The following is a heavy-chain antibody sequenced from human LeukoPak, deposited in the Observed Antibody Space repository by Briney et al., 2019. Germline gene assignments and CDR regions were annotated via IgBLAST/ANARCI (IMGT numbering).Heavy chain of an antibody. CDR1: GGSISRSSYY. Sequence: SETLSLTSTVSGGSISRSSYYWGWIRQPPGKGLGWIGSIYYSGSTYYNPSLKSRVTISVDTSKNQFSLRLSSVTAADTAVYYCARHGYEWGLDIWGQGTMVTVSS. J-gene: IGHJ3*02. D-gene: IGHD1-26*01. CDR3: ARHGYEWGLDI. CDR2: IYYSGST. V-gene: IGHV4-39*01.